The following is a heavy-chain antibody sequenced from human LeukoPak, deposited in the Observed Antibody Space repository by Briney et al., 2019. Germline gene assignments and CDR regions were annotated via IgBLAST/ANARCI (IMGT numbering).Heavy chain of an antibody. CDR1: GYTFTGYY. CDR3: ARDYGGDYYDSSGYYYPWFDP. D-gene: IGHD3-22*01. CDR2: ISAYNGNT. Sequence: GASVKVSCKASGYTFTGYYMHWVRQAPGQGLEWMGWISAYNGNTNYAQKLQGRVTMTTDTSTSTAYMELRSLRSDDTAVYYCARDYGGDYYDSSGYYYPWFDPWGQGTLVTVSS. V-gene: IGHV1-18*04. J-gene: IGHJ5*02.